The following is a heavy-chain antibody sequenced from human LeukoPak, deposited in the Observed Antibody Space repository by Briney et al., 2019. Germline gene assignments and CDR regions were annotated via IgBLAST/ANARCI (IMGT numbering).Heavy chain of an antibody. Sequence: SETLSLTCAVSGGSISSSSYYWAWVRQPPGKGLEWIVSIYYSGSTYYSPSLKSRVTISVDMSKNQFSLKLSSVTAADTAMYYCARRVAVAARGCWFDPWGQGTLVTVSS. CDR3: ARRVAVAARGCWFDP. J-gene: IGHJ5*02. D-gene: IGHD6-19*01. CDR1: GGSISSSSYY. CDR2: IYYSGST. V-gene: IGHV4-39*01.